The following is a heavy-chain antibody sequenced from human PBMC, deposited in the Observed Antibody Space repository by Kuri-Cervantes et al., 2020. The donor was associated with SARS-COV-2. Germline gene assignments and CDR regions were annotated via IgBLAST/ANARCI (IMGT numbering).Heavy chain of an antibody. CDR3: TCSYTHLGIDY. CDR1: GFTFSSYA. D-gene: IGHD2-2*02. J-gene: IGHJ4*02. V-gene: IGHV3-23*01. Sequence: GGSLRLSCAASGFTFSSYAMSWVRQAPGKGLEWVSAISGSGGSTYYADSVKGRFTTSRDNSKNTLYLQMNSLRAEDTAVYYCTCSYTHLGIDYWGQGTLVTVSS. CDR2: ISGSGGST.